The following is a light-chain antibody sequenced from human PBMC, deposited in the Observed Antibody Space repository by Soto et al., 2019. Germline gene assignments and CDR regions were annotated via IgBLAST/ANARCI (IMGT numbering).Light chain of an antibody. J-gene: IGKJ5*01. Sequence: DIVMTQSPDSLAVSLGERATINCKSSQSVLSRSNNRNYLAWYQHKPGQAPRLLMYGASSRATGIPDRFSGSGSGTDFTLTISRLEPEDFAVYYCQQYGSSPPITFGQGTRLEIK. CDR1: QSVLSRSNNRNY. V-gene: IGKV4-1*01. CDR2: GAS. CDR3: QQYGSSPPIT.